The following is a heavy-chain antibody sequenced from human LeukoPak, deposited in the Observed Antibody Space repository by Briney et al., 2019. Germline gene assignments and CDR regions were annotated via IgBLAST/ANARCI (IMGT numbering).Heavy chain of an antibody. V-gene: IGHV3-23*01. CDR2: LSATGDIT. D-gene: IGHD6-6*01. CDR3: GKDSHSLSSSSLFFES. CDR1: GFIVKNYV. J-gene: IGHJ4*02. Sequence: RAGGSRRLSCAGSGFIVKNYVMTCVRQAPGKGLDWVSSLSATGDITYYADSVKGRFTVSRDNSNGTVFLQMNSLRAEDTAVYYCGKDSHSLSSSSLFFESWGQGTLVTVSS.